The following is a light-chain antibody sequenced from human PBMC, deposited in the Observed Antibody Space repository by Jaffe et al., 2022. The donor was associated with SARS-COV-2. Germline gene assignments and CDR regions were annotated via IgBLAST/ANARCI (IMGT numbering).Light chain of an antibody. Sequence: SYELTQSLSTSVTLGQTARITCGGNNIGRLNVHWYQQKPDQAPVLVIYRDTNRPSGIPERFSGSNSGNTATLTISRAQAGDEADYYCQVWDYRSVVFGGGTKLTVL. CDR3: QVWDYRSVV. CDR1: NIGRLN. J-gene: IGLJ2*01. V-gene: IGLV3-9*01. CDR2: RDT.